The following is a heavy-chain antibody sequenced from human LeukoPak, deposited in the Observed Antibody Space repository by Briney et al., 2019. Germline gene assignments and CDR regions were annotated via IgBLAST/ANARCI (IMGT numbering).Heavy chain of an antibody. CDR3: ATRPDGNDVPYFDY. D-gene: IGHD5-12*01. CDR1: GLTVGFKC. V-gene: IGHV3-66*01. J-gene: IGHJ4*02. CDR2: IYSGGSS. Sequence: GGSLRLSCAASGLTVGFKCMSWVRQAPGKGLEWVSIIYSGGSSYYADPVKGRFTVSRDTSKNTLYLQMNSLRAEDTAVYYCATRPDGNDVPYFDYWGQGTLVTVSS.